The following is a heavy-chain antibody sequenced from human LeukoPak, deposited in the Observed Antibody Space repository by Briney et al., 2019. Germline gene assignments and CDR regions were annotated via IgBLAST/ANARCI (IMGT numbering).Heavy chain of an antibody. CDR2: INPKSGGK. J-gene: IGHJ4*02. Sequence: ASVTVSCKYSGYTFNVYYMHWVRQAPGKGLEWMGWINPKSGGKKYAQKFQGRVNNNRDTYINTAYLEVSWLRSDHTAVYYCARDLKRRYYYDSSGSLSEYYFDYWAREPCSPSPQ. CDR1: GYTFNVYY. D-gene: IGHD3-22*01. V-gene: IGHV1-2*02. CDR3: ARDLKRRYYYDSSGSLSEYYFDY.